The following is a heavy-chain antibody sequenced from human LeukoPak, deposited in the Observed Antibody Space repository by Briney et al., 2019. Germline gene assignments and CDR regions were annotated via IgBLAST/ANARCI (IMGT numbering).Heavy chain of an antibody. Sequence: GGSLILSCAASGFTFSSYAMSWVRQAPGKGLEWVSAISGSGGSTYYADTVKRRFTIFRDKSKNTLYLQMNSLRAEDTAVYYCAKGAIAYCGGDCNYFDYWGQGTLVTVSS. CDR3: AKGAIAYCGGDCNYFDY. D-gene: IGHD2-21*02. CDR2: ISGSGGST. CDR1: GFTFSSYA. V-gene: IGHV3-23*01. J-gene: IGHJ4*02.